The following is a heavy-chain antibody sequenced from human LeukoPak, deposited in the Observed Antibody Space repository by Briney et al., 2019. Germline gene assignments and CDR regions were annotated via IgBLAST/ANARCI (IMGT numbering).Heavy chain of an antibody. CDR2: ISGSGGST. CDR3: AKGLGAHVFGY. V-gene: IGHV3-23*01. Sequence: PGASLRLSCAASGFTFSSYAMSWVRQAPGKGLEGVSAISGSGGSTDYADSVKGRFTISSDNSKHTLYLQMNSPRAEDTAGYFFAKGLGAHVFGYWGPGTLVTVSS. CDR1: GFTFSSYA. D-gene: IGHD3-16*01. J-gene: IGHJ4*02.